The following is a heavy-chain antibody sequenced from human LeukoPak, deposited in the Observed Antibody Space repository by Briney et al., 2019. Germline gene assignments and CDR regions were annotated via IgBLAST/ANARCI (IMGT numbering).Heavy chain of an antibody. Sequence: GGPLRLSCAASGFTFSSYWRHWVRHPPGKGLVWVSRIKSDGSSTTYADSVEGRYTISRDNAKNTLYLQMTSLRAEDRGVYHCTRRAAALDAFDIWGKGKMVTVSS. CDR3: TRRAAALDAFDI. CDR2: IKSDGSST. J-gene: IGHJ3*02. CDR1: GFTFSSYW. V-gene: IGHV3-74*01. D-gene: IGHD6-13*01.